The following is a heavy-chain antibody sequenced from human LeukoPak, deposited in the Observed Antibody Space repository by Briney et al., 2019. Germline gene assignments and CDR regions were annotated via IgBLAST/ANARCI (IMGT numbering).Heavy chain of an antibody. CDR2: ISWDGGST. D-gene: IGHD1-26*01. V-gene: IGHV3-43D*03. CDR1: GFTFDDYA. CDR3: AMRVGATNDAFDI. Sequence: PGGSLRLSCAASGFTFDDYAMHWVRQAPGKGLEWVSLISWDGGSTYYADSVKGRFTISRDNSKNSLYLQMNSLRAEDTALYYCAMRVGATNDAFDIWGQGTMVTVSS. J-gene: IGHJ3*02.